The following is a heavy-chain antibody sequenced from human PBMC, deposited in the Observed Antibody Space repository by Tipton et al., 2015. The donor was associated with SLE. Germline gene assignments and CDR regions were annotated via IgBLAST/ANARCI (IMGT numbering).Heavy chain of an antibody. Sequence: TLSLTCTVSGGSISSSSYYWGWIRQPPGKGLEWIGRIYPSGNTNYNPSLNSRVTISIDTSKNQFSLRLSSVTAPDTAVYYCARKPLGIAGPFDYWGQGTLVTVSS. CDR2: IYPSGNT. V-gene: IGHV4-39*07. CDR3: ARKPLGIAGPFDY. D-gene: IGHD6-13*01. CDR1: GGSISSSSYY. J-gene: IGHJ4*02.